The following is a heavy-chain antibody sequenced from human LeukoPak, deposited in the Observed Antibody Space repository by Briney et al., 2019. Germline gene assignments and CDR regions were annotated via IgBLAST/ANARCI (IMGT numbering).Heavy chain of an antibody. Sequence: PGGSLRLSCAASGFTFSNAWMSWVRQAPGKGLEWVGRIKSKTDGGTTDYAAPVKGRFTISRDDSKNTLYLQMNSLKTEDTAVYYCTTQSDCSSTSCLFDYWGQGTLVTVSS. J-gene: IGHJ4*02. CDR2: IKSKTDGGTT. CDR3: TTQSDCSSTSCLFDY. V-gene: IGHV3-15*01. CDR1: GFTFSNAW. D-gene: IGHD2-2*01.